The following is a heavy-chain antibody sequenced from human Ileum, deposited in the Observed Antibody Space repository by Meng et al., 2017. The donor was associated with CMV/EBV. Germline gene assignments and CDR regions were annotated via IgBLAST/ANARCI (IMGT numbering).Heavy chain of an antibody. CDR1: GGSISRSSW. CDR2: IYHTGSI. V-gene: IGHV4-4*02. J-gene: IGHJ4*02. Sequence: ESLRLSCAVSGGSISRSSWWSWVRQPPGKGLEWIGEIYHTGSINYNPSLRSRVTISIDKSKNQFSLNLNSVTAADTAVYYCATGETDCSRTICQWWLGRFDRWGQGTLVTVSS. D-gene: IGHD2-2*01. CDR3: ATGETDCSRTICQWWLGRFDR.